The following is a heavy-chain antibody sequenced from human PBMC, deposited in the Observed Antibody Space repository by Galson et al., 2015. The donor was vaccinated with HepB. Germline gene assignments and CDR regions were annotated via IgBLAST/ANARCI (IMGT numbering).Heavy chain of an antibody. CDR2: INPSGGST. Sequence: SVKVSCKASGYTFTSYYMHWVRQAPGQGLEWMGIINPSGGSTRHAQKFQDRVIMTRDTSTSSVYMELSSLRSEDTAVYYCARGGGAHDYVWGSYRYWGQGTLVTVSS. J-gene: IGHJ4*02. D-gene: IGHD3-16*02. CDR1: GYTFTSYY. V-gene: IGHV1-46*01. CDR3: ARGGGAHDYVWGSYRY.